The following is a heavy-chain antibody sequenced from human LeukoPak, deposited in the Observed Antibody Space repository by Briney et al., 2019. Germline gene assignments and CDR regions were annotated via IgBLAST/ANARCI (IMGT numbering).Heavy chain of an antibody. CDR3: AREGGSTWPLDY. D-gene: IGHD6-13*01. V-gene: IGHV3-33*08. CDR1: GFTFSRYG. J-gene: IGHJ4*02. Sequence: GGSLRLSCAASGFTFSRYGMYWVRQAPGEGLEWVAFISHDGSNTFYSDSVKGRFTISRDNSKNILYLQMNSLRAEDTAVYYCAREGGSTWPLDYWGQGTLVTVSS. CDR2: ISHDGSNT.